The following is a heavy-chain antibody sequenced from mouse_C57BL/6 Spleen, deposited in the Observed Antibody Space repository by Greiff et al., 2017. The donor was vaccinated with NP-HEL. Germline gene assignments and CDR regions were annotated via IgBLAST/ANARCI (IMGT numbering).Heavy chain of an antibody. CDR2: IYPGDGDT. J-gene: IGHJ4*01. CDR3: AHYYGSSYWNYYAMDY. CDR1: GYAFSSSW. V-gene: IGHV1-82*01. Sequence: QVQLKQSGPELVKPGASVKISCKASGYAFSSSWMNWVKQRPGKGLEWIGRIYPGDGDTNYNGKFKGKATLTADKSSSTAYMQLSSLTSEDSAVYFCAHYYGSSYWNYYAMDYWGQGTSVTVSS. D-gene: IGHD1-1*01.